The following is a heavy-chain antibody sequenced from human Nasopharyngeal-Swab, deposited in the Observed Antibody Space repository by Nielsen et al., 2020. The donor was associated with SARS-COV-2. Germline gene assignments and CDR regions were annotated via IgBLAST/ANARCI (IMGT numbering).Heavy chain of an antibody. Sequence: WVRQASGQGLEWMGGVIPIFGTANYAQKFQGRVTITADKSTSTAYMELSSLRSEDTAVYYCAWAEAPNPYYYYGMDVWGQGTTVTVSS. CDR2: VIPIFGTA. D-gene: IGHD2-8*01. J-gene: IGHJ6*02. CDR3: AWAEAPNPYYYYGMDV. V-gene: IGHV1-69*06.